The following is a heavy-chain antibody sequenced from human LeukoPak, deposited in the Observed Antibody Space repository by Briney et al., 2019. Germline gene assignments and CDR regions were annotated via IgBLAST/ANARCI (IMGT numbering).Heavy chain of an antibody. V-gene: IGHV4-4*07. CDR1: GGSISSYY. CDR3: ARDGTYYYDSSGYDAHFDY. CDR2: IYTSGST. J-gene: IGHJ4*02. Sequence: SETLSLTCTVSGGSISSYYWSWIRQPAGKGLEWIGRIYTSGSTNYNPSLKSRVTMSVDTSKNQFSLKLSSVTAADTAVYYCARDGTYYYDSSGYDAHFDYWGQGTLVTVSS. D-gene: IGHD3-22*01.